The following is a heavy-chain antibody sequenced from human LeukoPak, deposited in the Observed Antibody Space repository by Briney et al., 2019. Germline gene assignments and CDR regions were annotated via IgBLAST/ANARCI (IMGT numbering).Heavy chain of an antibody. J-gene: IGHJ3*02. Sequence: SETLSLTCTVSGGSVSNYYWSWIRQSPGKGLEWIGYISHSGSVNYNPSLKSRVTISVDRSKNQFSLKLSSVTAADTAVYYCASGGYDYVWGSYRSHAFDIWGQGTMVTVSS. CDR1: GGSVSNYY. D-gene: IGHD3-16*02. CDR2: ISHSGSV. CDR3: ASGGYDYVWGSYRSHAFDI. V-gene: IGHV4-59*02.